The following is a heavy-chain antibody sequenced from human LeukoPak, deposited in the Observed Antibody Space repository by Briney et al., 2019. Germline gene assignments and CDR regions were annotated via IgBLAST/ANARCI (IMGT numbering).Heavy chain of an antibody. V-gene: IGHV3-9*01. D-gene: IGHD6-19*01. Sequence: GGSLRLSCAASGFTFDDYAMHWVRHAPGKGLEWVSGISWNSGSIGYADSVKGRFTISRDNAKNSLYLQMNSLRAEDTAFCVGAWALSSGWSAPDYWGQGTLVTVSS. CDR2: ISWNSGSI. J-gene: IGHJ4*02. CDR1: GFTFDDYA. CDR3: AWALSSGWSAPDY.